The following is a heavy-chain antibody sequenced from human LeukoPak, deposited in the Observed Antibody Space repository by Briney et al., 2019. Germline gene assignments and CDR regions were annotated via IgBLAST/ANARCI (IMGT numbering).Heavy chain of an antibody. J-gene: IGHJ3*02. Sequence: GGSLRLSCAASGFTFSSYEMNWVRQAPGKGLEWVSYISSSGSTVYYADSVKGRFTISRDNAKNSLYLQINSLRAEDSAVYYCAREPGATAAFDIWGQGKMVTVSS. CDR1: GFTFSSYE. V-gene: IGHV3-48*03. CDR3: AREPGATAAFDI. D-gene: IGHD1-26*01. CDR2: ISSSGSTV.